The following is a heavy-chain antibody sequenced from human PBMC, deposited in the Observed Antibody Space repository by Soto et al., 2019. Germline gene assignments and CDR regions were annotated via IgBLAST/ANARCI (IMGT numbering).Heavy chain of an antibody. CDR2: ISNRGDT. Sequence: GGSLRLSCTASGFIVSHTYVNGVRQAPGKGLEWVSVISNRGDTHYADSMRGRFSLSRDISDNTLHLQMNNLRVEDTAVYYCAREPRYCRGGSCSITGDAYDIWGQGTMVTVSS. CDR1: GFIVSHTY. CDR3: AREPRYCRGGSCSITGDAYDI. D-gene: IGHD2-15*01. V-gene: IGHV3-66*01. J-gene: IGHJ3*02.